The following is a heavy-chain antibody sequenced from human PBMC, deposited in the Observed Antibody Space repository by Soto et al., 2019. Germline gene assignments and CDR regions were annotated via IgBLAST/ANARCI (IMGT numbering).Heavy chain of an antibody. V-gene: IGHV2-5*02. CDR2: IYWDGDK. Sequence: QITLKESAPTVVPPTQTLTLTCSFSGFSLSTRGMGVGWIRQPPGKALEWLALIYWDGDKRYRPSLQSRLTISKDYSNNEVVLTLTSMDPADTATYYCAHVLGDCCGGSCYSGPSDYWGQGTLVTVSS. CDR3: AHVLGDCCGGSCYSGPSDY. D-gene: IGHD2-15*01. CDR1: GFSLSTRGMG. J-gene: IGHJ4*02.